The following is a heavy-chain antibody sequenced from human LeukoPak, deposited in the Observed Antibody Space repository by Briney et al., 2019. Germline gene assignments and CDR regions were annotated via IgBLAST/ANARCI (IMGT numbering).Heavy chain of an antibody. CDR3: AKNGGPHGMDV. CDR2: IKHDGSET. D-gene: IGHD3-10*01. Sequence: GGSLRLSCAVSGFTFSNIWMSWVRQAPGKGRGWVANIKHDGSETNYVDSVKGRFTISRDNAKNSLHLQMNSLRAEDTAVYYCAKNGGPHGMDVWGQGTTVTVSS. J-gene: IGHJ6*02. V-gene: IGHV3-7*02. CDR1: GFTFSNIW.